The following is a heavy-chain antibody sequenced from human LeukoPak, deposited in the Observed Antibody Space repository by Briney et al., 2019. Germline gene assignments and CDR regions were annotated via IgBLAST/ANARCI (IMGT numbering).Heavy chain of an antibody. CDR2: ISSSSSDI. Sequence: GGSLRLSCAVSGFTFSSYSMNWVRQAPGQGLEWVSSISSSSSDIYYADSVKGRFTIPRDNAKNSLYLQMNSLRSEDTAVYYCARGIRDIVLMVYAHVDCDIWVQGTKVTVSS. CDR3: ARGIRDIVLMVYAHVDCDI. CDR1: GFTFSSYS. D-gene: IGHD2-8*01. V-gene: IGHV3-21*04. J-gene: IGHJ3*02.